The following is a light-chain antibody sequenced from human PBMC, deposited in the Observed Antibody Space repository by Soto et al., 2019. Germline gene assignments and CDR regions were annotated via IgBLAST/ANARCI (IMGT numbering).Light chain of an antibody. CDR3: QQYNEWPPWT. V-gene: IGKV3-15*01. CDR2: GAS. Sequence: EIVMTQSPATLSVSPGERATLSCRASQSVSSNLAWYQQKPGQAPRLLIYGASTRATDIPARFSGSGSGTEFTLTISSLQSEDFAVYYCQQYNEWPPWTLGQGTKVEIK. J-gene: IGKJ1*01. CDR1: QSVSSN.